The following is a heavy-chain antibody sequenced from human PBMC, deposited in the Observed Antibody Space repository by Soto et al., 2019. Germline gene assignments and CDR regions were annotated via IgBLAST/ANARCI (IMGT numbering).Heavy chain of an antibody. J-gene: IGHJ4*02. CDR3: ATMGTPVTGLYYFDY. CDR2: ISYSGTT. Sequence: SETVCLIFTVPGGSISSAKYYSSRRRQPPGKGLEWIGFISYSGTTHYSASLRSRVSISVDTSKNQFSLDLSSVTAADTAVYYCATMGTPVTGLYYFDYWGRGTLVT. CDR1: GGSISSAKYY. D-gene: IGHD4-17*01. V-gene: IGHV4-30-4*01.